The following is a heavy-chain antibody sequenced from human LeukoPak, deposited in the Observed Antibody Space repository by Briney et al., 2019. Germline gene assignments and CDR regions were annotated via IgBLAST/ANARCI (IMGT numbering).Heavy chain of an antibody. Sequence: PGGSLRLSCAASGFTFSSYGMHWVRQAPGKGLEWVAVISYVGSNTYYADSVKGRFTISRDNSKNTPYLQMNSLRAEDPAVYYCARDRGFVGRFLDYWGQGTLVTVSS. V-gene: IGHV3-30*03. J-gene: IGHJ4*02. CDR3: ARDRGFVGRFLDY. CDR2: ISYVGSNT. CDR1: GFTFSSYG. D-gene: IGHD3-10*01.